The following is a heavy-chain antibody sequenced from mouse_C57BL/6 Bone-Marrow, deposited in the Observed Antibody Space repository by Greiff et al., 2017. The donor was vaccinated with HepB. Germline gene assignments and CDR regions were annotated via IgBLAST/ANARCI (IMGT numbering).Heavy chain of an antibody. CDR2: ISSGSSTI. V-gene: IGHV5-17*01. CDR1: GFTFSDYG. J-gene: IGHJ1*03. D-gene: IGHD1-1*01. Sequence: EVHLVESGGGLVKPGGSLKLSCAASGFTFSDYGMHWVRQAPEKGLEWVAYISSGSSTIYYADTVKGRFTISRDNAKNTLFLQMTSLRSEDTAMYYCARVHYYGSSYVEWYFDVWGTGTTVTVSS. CDR3: ARVHYYGSSYVEWYFDV.